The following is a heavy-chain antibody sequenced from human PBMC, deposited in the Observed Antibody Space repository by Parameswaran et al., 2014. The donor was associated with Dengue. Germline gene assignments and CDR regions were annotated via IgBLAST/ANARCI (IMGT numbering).Heavy chain of an antibody. D-gene: IGHD6-19*01. V-gene: IGHV4-34*01. CDR2: INHSGST. Sequence: RWIRQPPGKGLEWIGEINHSGSTNYNPSLKSRVTISVDTSKNQFSLKLSSVTAADTAVYYCARWAVETYYGMDVWGQGTTVTVSS. CDR3: ARWAVETYYGMDV. J-gene: IGHJ6*02.